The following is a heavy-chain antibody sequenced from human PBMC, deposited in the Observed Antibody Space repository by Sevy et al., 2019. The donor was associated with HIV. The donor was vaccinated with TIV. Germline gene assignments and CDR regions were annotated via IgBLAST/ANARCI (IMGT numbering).Heavy chain of an antibody. D-gene: IGHD6-13*01. CDR1: GFTFSSYA. V-gene: IGHV3-23*01. CDR2: ISGSGGST. Sequence: GGSLRLSCAASGFTFSSYAMSWVRQAPGKGLEWVSAISGSGGSTYYAGSVRGGFTITRDNDKKTMYLQMNSLRAEATAVYYGATDVDGVNDSSSPGFRGVEIDYYYMDVWGKGTTVTVSS. J-gene: IGHJ6*03. CDR3: ATDVDGVNDSSSPGFRGVEIDYYYMDV.